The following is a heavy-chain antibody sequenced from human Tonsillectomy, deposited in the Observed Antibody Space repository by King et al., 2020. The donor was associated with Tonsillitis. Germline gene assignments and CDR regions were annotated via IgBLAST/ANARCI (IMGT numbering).Heavy chain of an antibody. Sequence: VQLVESGGGLVKPGGSLRLSCAASGFTFSNAWMSWVRQAPGKGREWVGRIKTKTDGGTTDYSAPVKGRFTISRDDSKNTLYLQMNSLKTEDTAVYYCTTEKVLEGFDYWGQGTLVTVSS. V-gene: IGHV3-15*01. CDR2: IKTKTDGGTT. CDR3: TTEKVLEGFDY. J-gene: IGHJ4*02. D-gene: IGHD2-8*02. CDR1: GFTFSNAW.